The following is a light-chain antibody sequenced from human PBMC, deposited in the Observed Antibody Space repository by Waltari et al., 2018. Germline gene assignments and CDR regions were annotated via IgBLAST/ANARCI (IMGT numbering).Light chain of an antibody. J-gene: IGLJ2*01. CDR2: EVT. CDR3: FSYAGSSILI. Sequence: QSALTQPASVSGSPGQSITISCTGTSSDVGSYNLVSWYQHHPGKAPKLMIYEVTKRPSGVSNRSSGSKSGNTASLTISGLQAEDEADYYCFSYAGSSILIFGGGTKLTVL. CDR1: SSDVGSYNL. V-gene: IGLV2-23*02.